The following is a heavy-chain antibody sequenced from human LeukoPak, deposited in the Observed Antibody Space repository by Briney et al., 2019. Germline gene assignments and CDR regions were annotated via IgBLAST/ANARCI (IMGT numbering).Heavy chain of an antibody. D-gene: IGHD5-24*01. J-gene: IGHJ4*02. CDR1: GGSISSGGYY. CDR3: ARVEMATVLGY. V-gene: IGHV4-31*03. CDR2: IYYSGST. Sequence: SETVSLTCTVSGGSISSGGYYWSWLRQHPGKGLEWIGYIYYSGSTYYNPSLKSRVTISVDTSKNQFSLKLSSVTAADTAVYYCARVEMATVLGYWGQGTLVTVSS.